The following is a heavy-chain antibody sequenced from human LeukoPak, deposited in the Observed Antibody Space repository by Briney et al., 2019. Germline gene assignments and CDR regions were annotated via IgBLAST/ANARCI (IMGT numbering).Heavy chain of an antibody. D-gene: IGHD2-15*01. CDR1: GFTFSSHG. J-gene: IGHJ6*03. CDR3: ARELTPYYYMDV. V-gene: IGHV3-23*01. CDR2: ISGSTGST. Sequence: GGSLRLSCAASGFTFSSHGMSWVRLAPGKGLEWVSGISGSTGSTHYADSVKGRFTISRDNAKNSLYLQMKSLRAEDTAVYYCARELTPYYYMDVWGEGTTVTISS.